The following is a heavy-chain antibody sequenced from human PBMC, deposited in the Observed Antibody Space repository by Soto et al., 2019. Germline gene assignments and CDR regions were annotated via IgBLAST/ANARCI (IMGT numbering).Heavy chain of an antibody. CDR1: GYIFITYY. Sequence: QVHLVQSGAEVKKPGASVKVSCKASGYIFITYYIHWVRQAPGQGLEWIGIINPNAGSTNYAQKFRGRVTMARDTSTSTVYMDLSRLRSDGTAVFYCARDLAAADYWGQGTLVTVSS. D-gene: IGHD6-13*01. CDR2: INPNAGST. J-gene: IGHJ4*02. CDR3: ARDLAAADY. V-gene: IGHV1-46*01.